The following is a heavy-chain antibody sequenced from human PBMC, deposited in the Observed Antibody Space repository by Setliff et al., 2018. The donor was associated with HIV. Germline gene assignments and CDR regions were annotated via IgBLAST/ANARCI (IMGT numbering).Heavy chain of an antibody. CDR3: VRLAHPRYSGNYYGTSAGTFDY. D-gene: IGHD1-26*01. CDR1: GFSFSSYS. CDR2: IFSGSDTA. J-gene: IGHJ4*02. Sequence: GGSLRLSCVASGFSFSSYSMNWVRQTPGKGLEWLSYIFSGSDTADYADSVRGRFTISRDNAKNSLYLQMNSLRAEDTAVYYCVRLAHPRYSGNYYGTSAGTFDYWGQGTLVTVSS. V-gene: IGHV3-48*01.